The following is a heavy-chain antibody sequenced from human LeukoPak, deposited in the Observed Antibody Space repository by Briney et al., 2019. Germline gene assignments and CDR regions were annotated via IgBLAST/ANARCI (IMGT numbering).Heavy chain of an antibody. Sequence: PGGSLRLPCAASGFTFSDYYISWIRHAPGKGLGGGLYISSSSSYTNYADSVKGRFTISRDNAKNSLYLQMNSLRAEDTAVYYCARPLYGDQYYFDYWGQGTLVTVSS. V-gene: IGHV3-11*06. D-gene: IGHD4-17*01. J-gene: IGHJ4*02. CDR3: ARPLYGDQYYFDY. CDR2: ISSSSSYT. CDR1: GFTFSDYY.